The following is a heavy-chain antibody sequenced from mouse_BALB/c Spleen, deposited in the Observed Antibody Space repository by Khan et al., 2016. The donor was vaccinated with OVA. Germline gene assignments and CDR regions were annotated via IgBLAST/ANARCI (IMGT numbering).Heavy chain of an antibody. D-gene: IGHD1-2*01. CDR3: ARSNYFGYTFAY. J-gene: IGHJ3*01. V-gene: IGHV1-77*01. CDR1: GYTFTDYY. CDR2: ISPGSGDT. Sequence: QVQLKQSGAELARPGASVKLSCKASGYTFTDYYINWVKQRTGQGLEWIGEISPGSGDTYYNEKFKGKATLTADKSSSTVYMQLSSLTAEASAVYLCARSNYFGYTFAYWGQGTLVTVSA.